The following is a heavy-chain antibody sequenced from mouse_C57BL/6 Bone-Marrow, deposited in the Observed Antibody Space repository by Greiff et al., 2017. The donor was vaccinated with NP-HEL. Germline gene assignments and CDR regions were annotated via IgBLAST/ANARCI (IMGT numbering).Heavy chain of an antibody. CDR2: ISDGGSYT. CDR3: ARDGYYSSWFAY. CDR1: GFTFSSYA. Sequence: DVHLVESGGGLVKPGGSLKLSCAASGFTFSSYAMSWVRQTPEKRLEWVATISDGGSYTYYPDNVKGRFTISRDNAKNNLYLQMSHLKSEDTAMYYCARDGYYSSWFAYWGQGTLVTVSA. J-gene: IGHJ3*01. V-gene: IGHV5-4*01. D-gene: IGHD2-3*01.